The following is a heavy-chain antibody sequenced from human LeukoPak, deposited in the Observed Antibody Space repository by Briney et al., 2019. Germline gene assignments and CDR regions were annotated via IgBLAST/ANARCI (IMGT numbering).Heavy chain of an antibody. Sequence: ASVKVSCKASEYTFTNYYMHWVRQAPGQGLEWMGIINPSGSITSYAQRFQGRVTMTRDTSTSTVYMELSSLRSEDTAVYYCARDSGIFGVVIIPYFDYWGQGTLVTVSS. V-gene: IGHV1-46*01. CDR3: ARDSGIFGVVIIPYFDY. D-gene: IGHD3-3*01. CDR1: EYTFTNYY. CDR2: INPSGSIT. J-gene: IGHJ4*02.